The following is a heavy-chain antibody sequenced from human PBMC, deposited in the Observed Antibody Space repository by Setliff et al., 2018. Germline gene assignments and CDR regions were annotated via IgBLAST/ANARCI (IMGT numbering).Heavy chain of an antibody. CDR2: INHSGST. CDR1: GGSFTNYY. CDR3: ASGDWFYFDC. J-gene: IGHJ4*02. V-gene: IGHV4-34*01. Sequence: SETLSLTCTVYGGSFTNYYWGWIRQSPGKGLEWIGEINHSGSTNYNPSLKSRLTISVDASTNQFSLKLYSVTAEDTAVYYCASGDWFYFDCWGQGTLVTVSS. D-gene: IGHD2-21*01.